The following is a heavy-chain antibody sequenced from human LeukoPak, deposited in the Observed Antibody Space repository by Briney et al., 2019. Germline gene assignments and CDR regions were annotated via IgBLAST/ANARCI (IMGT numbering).Heavy chain of an antibody. V-gene: IGHV3-23*01. CDR2: ISGSGGST. J-gene: IGHJ4*02. CDR1: GFTFSSYA. Sequence: GGSLRLSCAASGFTFSSYAMSWVRQAPGKGLEWVSAISGSGGSTYYADSVKGRFTISRDNSKNTLYLQMNSLRAEDTAVYYCAKDLALLHSGSYSAFDYWGQGTLVTVSS. D-gene: IGHD1-26*01. CDR3: AKDLALLHSGSYSAFDY.